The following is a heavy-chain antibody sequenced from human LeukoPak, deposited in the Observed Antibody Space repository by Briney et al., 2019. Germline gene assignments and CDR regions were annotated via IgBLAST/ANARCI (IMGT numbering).Heavy chain of an antibody. CDR2: ISYDGSNK. J-gene: IGHJ3*02. CDR1: GFTFSSYA. V-gene: IGHV3-30-3*01. Sequence: GGSLRLSCAASGFTFSSYAMHWVRQAPGKGLEWVAVISYDGSNKYYADSVKGRFTISRDNSKNTLYLQMNSLRAEDTAVYYCAREFRLVLDAFDIWGQGTMVTVSS. CDR3: AREFRLVLDAFDI. D-gene: IGHD3-9*01.